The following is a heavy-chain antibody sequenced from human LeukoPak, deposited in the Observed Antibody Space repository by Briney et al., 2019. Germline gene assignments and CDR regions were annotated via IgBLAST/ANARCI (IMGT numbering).Heavy chain of an antibody. CDR1: GYSFTSYW. V-gene: IGHV5-10-1*01. Sequence: GESLRISCKGSGYSFTSYWISWVRQMPGKGLEWMGRIDPSDSYTNYSPSFQGHVTISADKSISTAYLQWSSLKASDTAMYYCASRDKVRWFFDPWGQGTLVTVSS. CDR2: IDPSDSYT. D-gene: IGHD4-23*01. CDR3: ASRDKVRWFFDP. J-gene: IGHJ5*02.